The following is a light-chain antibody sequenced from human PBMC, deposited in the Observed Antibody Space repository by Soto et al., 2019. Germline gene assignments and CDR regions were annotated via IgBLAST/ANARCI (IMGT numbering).Light chain of an antibody. CDR2: AAS. Sequence: AIRMTQSPSSFSASTGDRVTITCRASQSISSYLNWYQQKPGKAPKLLIYAASSLQSGVPSRFSGSESGTEFTLTISSLQSDDFAVYFCQQYNNWPITFGQGTRLEIK. J-gene: IGKJ5*01. CDR3: QQYNNWPIT. V-gene: IGKV1-8*01. CDR1: QSISSY.